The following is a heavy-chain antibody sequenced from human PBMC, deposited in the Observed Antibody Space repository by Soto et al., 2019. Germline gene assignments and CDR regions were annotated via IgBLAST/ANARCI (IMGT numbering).Heavy chain of an antibody. CDR2: ISGRGDST. V-gene: IGHV3-23*01. J-gene: IGHJ4*02. D-gene: IGHD3-3*01. Sequence: LRLSCAASGFTFSSYAMSWVRQAPGKGLEWVSAISGRGDSTYYADSVKGRFTISRDNSRNTLYLQMNSLRAEDTAVYYCSKDPYFDFWSGYYYFDYWGQGTLVTVSS. CDR1: GFTFSSYA. CDR3: SKDPYFDFWSGYYYFDY.